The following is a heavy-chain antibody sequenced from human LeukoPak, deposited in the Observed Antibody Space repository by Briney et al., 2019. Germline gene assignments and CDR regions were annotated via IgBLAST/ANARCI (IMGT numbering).Heavy chain of an antibody. Sequence: GGSLRLSCAASGLTFSTSAMHWVRQAPGKGPEWVAVIWYDGSHKYYADSVKGRFTISRDNSKNTLHLQMNSLRAEDTAVYYCARDLLLWFGELSGDSDYWGQGTLVTVSS. CDR3: ARDLLLWFGELSGDSDY. V-gene: IGHV3-33*08. J-gene: IGHJ4*02. CDR2: IWYDGSHK. D-gene: IGHD3-10*01. CDR1: GLTFSTSA.